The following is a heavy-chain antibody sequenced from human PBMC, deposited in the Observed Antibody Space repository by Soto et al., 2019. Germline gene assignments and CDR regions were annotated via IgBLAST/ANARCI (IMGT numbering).Heavy chain of an antibody. D-gene: IGHD3-10*01. CDR1: GYTFTSYG. J-gene: IGHJ6*02. V-gene: IGHV1-18*01. Sequence: GASVKVSCKASGYTFTSYGISWVRQAPGQGLEWMGWISAYNGDTNYAQKFQTRVTVTTDKSTDTAYMDLRSLTSDDTAIYYCARAGAAPYYYYGLDVWGQGTTVTVSS. CDR2: ISAYNGDT. CDR3: ARAGAAPYYYYGLDV.